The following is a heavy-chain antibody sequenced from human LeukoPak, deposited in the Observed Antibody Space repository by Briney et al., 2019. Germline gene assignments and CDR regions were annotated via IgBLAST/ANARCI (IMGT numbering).Heavy chain of an antibody. CDR3: ARQAEVGATFYYGMDV. D-gene: IGHD1-26*01. V-gene: IGHV4-59*08. CDR2: IYYSGST. Sequence: SETLSLTCTVSGGSISSYYWSWIRQPPGKGLEWIGYIYYSGSTNCNPSLKSRVTISVDTSKNQFSLKLSSVTAADTAVYYCARQAEVGATFYYGMDVWGPGTTGTVSS. CDR1: GGSISSYY. J-gene: IGHJ6*02.